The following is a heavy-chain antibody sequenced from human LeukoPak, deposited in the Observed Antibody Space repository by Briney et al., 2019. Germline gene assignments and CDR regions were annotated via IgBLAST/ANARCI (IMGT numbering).Heavy chain of an antibody. V-gene: IGHV4-59*08. CDR1: GGSISSYY. CDR3: ARRGSNSYGYDY. D-gene: IGHD5-18*01. CDR2: IYYSGST. J-gene: IGHJ4*02. Sequence: SETLSLTCTVSGGSISSYYWSWIRQPSGKGLEWIGYIYYSGSTNYNPSLKSRVTISVDTSKNQCSLKLSSVTAADTAVYYCARRGSNSYGYDYWGQGTLVTVSS.